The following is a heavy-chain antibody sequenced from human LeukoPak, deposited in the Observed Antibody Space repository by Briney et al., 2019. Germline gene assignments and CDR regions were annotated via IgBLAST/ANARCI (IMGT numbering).Heavy chain of an antibody. CDR3: ASPVLMVPA. J-gene: IGHJ4*02. CDR1: GFTFSSYS. D-gene: IGHD2-8*01. Sequence: GGSLRLSCAASGFTFSSYSMNWVRQAPGKGLEWVSYISSSSSTIYYADSVKGRFTISRDNAKNSLYLQMNSLRAEDTAVYYCASPVLMVPAWGQGTLVTVSS. CDR2: ISSSSSTI. V-gene: IGHV3-48*01.